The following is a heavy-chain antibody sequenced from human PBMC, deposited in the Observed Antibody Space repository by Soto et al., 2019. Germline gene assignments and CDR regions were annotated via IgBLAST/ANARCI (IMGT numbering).Heavy chain of an antibody. CDR1: GGSISSYY. CDR3: ARNVFDSSDFDY. D-gene: IGHD6-19*01. V-gene: IGHV4-59*08. CDR2: IYYSGST. Sequence: SETLCLTCTVSGGSISSYYWSWIRQPPGKGLEWIGYIYYSGSTNYNPSLKSRVTISVDTSKNQFSLKLSSVTAADTAVYYCARNVFDSSDFDYWGQGTLVTVS. J-gene: IGHJ4*02.